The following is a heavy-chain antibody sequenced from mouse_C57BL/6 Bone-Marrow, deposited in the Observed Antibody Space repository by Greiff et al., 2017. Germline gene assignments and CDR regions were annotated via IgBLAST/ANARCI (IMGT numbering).Heavy chain of an antibody. CDR3: ARSPDGYYDAMDY. CDR1: GYTFTDYY. D-gene: IGHD2-3*01. Sequence: EVQLQQSGPELVKPGASVKISCKASGYTFTDYYMNWVKQSHGKSLEWIGDINPNNGSTYYNQKFKGEATLTVDKSASTAYMELRSLNSEDSAVYYCARSPDGYYDAMDYWGQGTSVTVSS. V-gene: IGHV1-26*01. CDR2: INPNNGST. J-gene: IGHJ4*01.